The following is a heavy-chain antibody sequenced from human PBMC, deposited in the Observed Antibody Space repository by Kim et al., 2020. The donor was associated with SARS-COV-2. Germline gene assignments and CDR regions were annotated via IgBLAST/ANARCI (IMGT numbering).Heavy chain of an antibody. D-gene: IGHD3-3*01. Sequence: SSITIYYADSWKGRFTISRDNAKNSLYLQMNSLRDEDTAVYYCARATPCFDWGQGTLVTVSS. V-gene: IGHV3-48*02. CDR2: SSITI. J-gene: IGHJ4*02. CDR3: ARATPCFD.